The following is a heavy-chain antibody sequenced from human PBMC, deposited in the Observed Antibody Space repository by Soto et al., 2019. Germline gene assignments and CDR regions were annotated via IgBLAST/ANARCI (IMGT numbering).Heavy chain of an antibody. V-gene: IGHV4-59*08. CDR2: IYYSGST. Sequence: PSETLSLTCTVSGGSISSYYWSWIRQPPGKGLEWIGYIYYSGSTNYNPSLKSRVTISVDTSKNQFSLKLSSVTAADTAVYYCASFSMVRDYYYGMDVWGQGTTVT. D-gene: IGHD3-10*01. CDR3: ASFSMVRDYYYGMDV. J-gene: IGHJ6*02. CDR1: GGSISSYY.